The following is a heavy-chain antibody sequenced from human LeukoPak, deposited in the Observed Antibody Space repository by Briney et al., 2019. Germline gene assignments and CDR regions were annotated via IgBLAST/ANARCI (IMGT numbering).Heavy chain of an antibody. D-gene: IGHD3-16*01. Sequence: GGSLRLSCTTSGFTFDDYAMSWVRQAPGKGLEWLGFIRSKRYGGATEYDASVEGRFTISRDDSKSIAYLQMNSLETADTALYYCTRESIWGAGDYWGQGTLVTVSS. CDR3: TRESIWGAGDY. J-gene: IGHJ4*02. CDR2: IRSKRYGGAT. CDR1: GFTFDDYA. V-gene: IGHV3-49*04.